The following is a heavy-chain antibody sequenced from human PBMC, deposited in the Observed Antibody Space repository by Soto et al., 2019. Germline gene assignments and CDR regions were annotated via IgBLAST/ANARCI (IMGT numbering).Heavy chain of an antibody. CDR1: GYSFIDYD. CDR3: ARNPYSSGLFDP. CDR2: MTPNSGNT. V-gene: IGHV1-8*01. Sequence: QVQLVQSGAEVKKPGASVKVSCKAPGYSFIDYDINWVRQATGQGLEWMGWMTPNSGNTGYEQKFQGRVTLTRDTSIGTAYMGLSSLKSEDTAVYYCARNPYSSGLFDPWGQGTLVTVSS. J-gene: IGHJ5*02. D-gene: IGHD6-19*01.